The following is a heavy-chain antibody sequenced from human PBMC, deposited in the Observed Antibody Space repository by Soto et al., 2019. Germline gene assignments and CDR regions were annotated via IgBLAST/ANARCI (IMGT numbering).Heavy chain of an antibody. Sequence: PGGSLRLSCAASGFPFNFYAMALVRQSPGKGLEWVSGISVNGRTNYADSVKGRFTISRDNSKNMVFLQMDTLRAEDTALYYCTKEGGWYYYDSSGQYDAYHVSGQGTMITLSS. V-gene: IGHV3-23*01. CDR3: TKEGGWYYYDSSGQYDAYHV. CDR2: ISVNGRT. D-gene: IGHD3-22*01. CDR1: GFPFNFYA. J-gene: IGHJ3*01.